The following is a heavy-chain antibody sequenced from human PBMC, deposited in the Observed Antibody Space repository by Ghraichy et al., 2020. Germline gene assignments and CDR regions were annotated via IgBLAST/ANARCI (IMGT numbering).Heavy chain of an antibody. D-gene: IGHD6-13*01. CDR1: GFSFSSHA. J-gene: IGHJ4*02. Sequence: GESLNISCAASGFSFSSHAMSWARQAPGKGLEWVSTITVSGATIHYADSVKGRFTISRDDSKNMLYLQMNSLRADDTAVYFCAKPSGSCFDYWGQGTLVTVSS. V-gene: IGHV3-23*01. CDR2: ITVSGATI. CDR3: AKPSGSCFDY.